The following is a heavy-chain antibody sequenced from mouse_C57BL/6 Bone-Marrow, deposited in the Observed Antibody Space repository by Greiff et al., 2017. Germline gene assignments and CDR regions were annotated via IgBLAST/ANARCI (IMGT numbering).Heavy chain of an antibody. D-gene: IGHD1-1*01. Sequence: DVMLVESGGDLVKPGGSLKLSCAASGFTFSSYGMSWVRQTPDKRLEWVATISSGGSYTYYPDSVKGRFTISRDNAKNTLYLQMSSLKSEDTAMYYCARYYYGSSLYYAMDYWGQGTSVTVSS. CDR3: ARYYYGSSLYYAMDY. CDR2: ISSGGSYT. CDR1: GFTFSSYG. J-gene: IGHJ4*01. V-gene: IGHV5-6*02.